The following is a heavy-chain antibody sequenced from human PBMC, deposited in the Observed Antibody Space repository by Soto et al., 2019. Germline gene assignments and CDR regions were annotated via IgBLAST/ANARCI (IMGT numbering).Heavy chain of an antibody. D-gene: IGHD1-20*01. Sequence: GGSLRLSCSASEFTFDKYYMTWVRQAPGKGPEWLANIKQDGIKQYYVDPVKGLFTISRDNANNSLYLQMNSMRAEDTAVYFCARGNWNYYYGFDVWGQGTTVTVSS. CDR2: IKQDGIKQ. CDR3: ARGNWNYYYGFDV. CDR1: EFTFDKYY. V-gene: IGHV3-7*01. J-gene: IGHJ6*02.